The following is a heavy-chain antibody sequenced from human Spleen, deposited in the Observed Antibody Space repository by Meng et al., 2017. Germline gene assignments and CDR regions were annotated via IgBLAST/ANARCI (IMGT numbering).Heavy chain of an antibody. J-gene: IGHJ4*02. CDR3: AHRSNYYDSSGYYYTV. CDR1: GFSLRTSGVG. V-gene: IGHV2-5*02. D-gene: IGHD3-22*01. CDR2: IYWDDDK. Sequence: TLKEAGPTLVTPTQNLTLTCTFAGFSLRTSGVGVCLIRQPPGKALEWLALIYWDDDKRYSPSLKSRLTITKDTYKNQVVHTMTNMDPVDTATYYCAHRSNYYDSSGYYYTVWGQGTLVTVSS.